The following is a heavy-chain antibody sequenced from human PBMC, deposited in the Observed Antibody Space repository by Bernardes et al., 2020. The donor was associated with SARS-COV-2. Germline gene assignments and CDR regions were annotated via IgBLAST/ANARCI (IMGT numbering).Heavy chain of an antibody. CDR1: GYTFTSYA. Sequence: ASVKVSCKASGYTFTSYAIHWVRQAPGQRLEWMGWINTDNGNTKYSQKFQGTITITRDTSASTAYMELSSLRSEDTSVYYCARRYSSEWRYGMDVWGQGTTVTVSS. V-gene: IGHV1-3*04. J-gene: IGHJ6*02. D-gene: IGHD6-19*01. CDR3: ARRYSSEWRYGMDV. CDR2: INTDNGNT.